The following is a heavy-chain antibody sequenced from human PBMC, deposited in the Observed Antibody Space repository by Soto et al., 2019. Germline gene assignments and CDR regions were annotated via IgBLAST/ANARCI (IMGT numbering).Heavy chain of an antibody. V-gene: IGHV4-59*01. CDR1: GCSISSYY. CDR3: ARNYYDSSGYHSNWFDP. CDR2: IYYSGST. Sequence: SETLSLTCTVSGCSISSYYWSWIRQPPGKGLEWIGYIYYSGSTNYNPSLKSRVTISVDTSKNQFSLKLSSVTAADTAVYYCARNYYDSSGYHSNWFDPWGQGTLVTVSS. J-gene: IGHJ5*02. D-gene: IGHD3-22*01.